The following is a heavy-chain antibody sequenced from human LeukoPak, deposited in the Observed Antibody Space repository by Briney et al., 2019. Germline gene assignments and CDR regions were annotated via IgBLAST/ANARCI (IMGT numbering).Heavy chain of an antibody. Sequence: SQTLSLTCTVSGGSISSGSYYWSWIRQPAGKGLEWIGRIYTSGSTNYNPSLKSRVTISVDTSKNQFSLKLSSVTAADTAVYYCARQQLLDNWFDPWGQGTLVTVSS. J-gene: IGHJ5*02. CDR3: ARQQLLDNWFDP. CDR2: IYTSGST. D-gene: IGHD6-13*01. V-gene: IGHV4-61*02. CDR1: GGSISSGSYY.